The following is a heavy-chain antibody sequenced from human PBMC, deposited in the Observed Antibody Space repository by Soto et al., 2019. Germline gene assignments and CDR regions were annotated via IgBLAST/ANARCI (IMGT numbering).Heavy chain of an antibody. V-gene: IGHV3-74*01. CDR1: GFTFSSYW. CDR2: IYSDGSRT. J-gene: IGHJ6*02. Sequence: GGSLRLSCAASGFTFSSYWMHWVRQAPGKGLVWVSRIYSDGSRTSYADSVKGRFTISRDNAKNTLYLQMNSLRAEGTAVYYCARVDDYNYYGMDVWGQGTTVTVSS. CDR3: ARVDDYNYYGMDV.